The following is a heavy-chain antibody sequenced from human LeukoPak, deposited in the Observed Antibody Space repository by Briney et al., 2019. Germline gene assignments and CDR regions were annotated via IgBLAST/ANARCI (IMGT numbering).Heavy chain of an antibody. Sequence: SETLSLTCAVYGGSFSGYYWSWIRQPPGKGLEWIGEINHSGSTNYNPSLKSRVTISVDTSKNQFSLKLSSVTAADTAVYSCAREGWHDAFDIWGQGTMVTVSS. D-gene: IGHD2-15*01. J-gene: IGHJ3*02. CDR2: INHSGST. CDR1: GGSFSGYY. CDR3: AREGWHDAFDI. V-gene: IGHV4-34*01.